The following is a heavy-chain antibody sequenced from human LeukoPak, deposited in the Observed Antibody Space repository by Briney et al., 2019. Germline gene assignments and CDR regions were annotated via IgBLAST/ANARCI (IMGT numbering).Heavy chain of an antibody. CDR3: TRHMDSRIAAADYYYMDV. D-gene: IGHD6-13*01. J-gene: IGHJ6*03. Sequence: PGGSLRLSCAASGFTFSGSAMHWVRQASGKGLEWVGRIRSKANSYATAYAASVKGRFTISRDDSKNTAYLQMNSLKTEDTAVYYCTRHMDSRIAAADYYYMDVWGKGTTVTVSS. CDR2: IRSKANSYAT. V-gene: IGHV3-73*01. CDR1: GFTFSGSA.